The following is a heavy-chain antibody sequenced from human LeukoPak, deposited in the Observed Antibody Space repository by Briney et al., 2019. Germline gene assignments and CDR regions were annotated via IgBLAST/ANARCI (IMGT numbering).Heavy chain of an antibody. CDR3: ARERGYSYGYDYSLVY. Sequence: GASVKVSCKASGYTFTSYGISWVRQAPGQGLEWMGWISAYNGNTNYAQKLQGRVAMTTDTSTSTAYMELRSLRSDDTAVYYCARERGYSYGYDYSLVYWGQGTLVTVSS. CDR1: GYTFTSYG. D-gene: IGHD5-18*01. CDR2: ISAYNGNT. J-gene: IGHJ4*02. V-gene: IGHV1-18*04.